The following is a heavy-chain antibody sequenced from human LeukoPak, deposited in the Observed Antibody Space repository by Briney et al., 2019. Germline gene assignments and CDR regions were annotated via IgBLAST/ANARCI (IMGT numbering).Heavy chain of an antibody. CDR3: ARDHADLQWLAYYYYYYYMDV. V-gene: IGHV1-18*01. J-gene: IGHJ6*03. Sequence: GASVKVSCKASGYTFTSYGISWVRQAPGQGLEWMGWISAYNGNTNYAQKLQGRVTMTTDTSTSTAYMELRSLRSDDTAVYYCARDHADLQWLAYYYYYYYMDVWGKGTTVTVSS. CDR1: GYTFTSYG. D-gene: IGHD6-19*01. CDR2: ISAYNGNT.